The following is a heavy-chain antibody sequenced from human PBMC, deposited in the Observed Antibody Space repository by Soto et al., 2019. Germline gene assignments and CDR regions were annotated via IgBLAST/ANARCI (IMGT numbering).Heavy chain of an antibody. CDR2: ISSSSSYI. CDR3: AKRARYCSGGSCTYYFDY. D-gene: IGHD2-15*01. CDR1: GFTFSSYS. J-gene: IGHJ4*02. Sequence: EVQLVESGGGLVKPGGSLRLSCAASGFTFSSYSMNWVRQAPGKGLEWVSSISSSSSYIYYADSVKGRFTISRDHAKNSLYLQMNSLRAEDTAVYYCAKRARYCSGGSCTYYFDYWGQGTLVTVSS. V-gene: IGHV3-21*01.